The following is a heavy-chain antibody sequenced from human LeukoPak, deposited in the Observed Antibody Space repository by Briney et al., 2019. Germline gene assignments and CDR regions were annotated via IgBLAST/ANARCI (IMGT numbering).Heavy chain of an antibody. CDR1: GDSISRGNNY. D-gene: IGHD7-27*01. V-gene: IGHV4-61*02. Sequence: SESLSLTCTVSGDSISRGNNYWTWIRQPGGRGLEWIGRISTSGNTNYNPSLKSQVTISRHTSKNQFSLNLNFVTAADTAIYYCARDRAGDSFDIWGQGTLVTVSS. CDR2: ISTSGNT. J-gene: IGHJ3*02. CDR3: ARDRAGDSFDI.